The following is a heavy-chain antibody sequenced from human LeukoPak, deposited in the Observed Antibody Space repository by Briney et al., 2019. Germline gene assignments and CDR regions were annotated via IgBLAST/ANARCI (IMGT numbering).Heavy chain of an antibody. V-gene: IGHV1-18*01. CDR3: ARGGGSSRVGLDN. Sequence: ASVKVSCTASGYTFTSYDISWVRQAPGQGLEWMGGISGYNSNTNYAQKFQGRVTTTTDTSTSTAYMELRSLRSDDTAVYYCARGGGSSRVGLDNWGQGTLVTVSS. CDR2: ISGYNSNT. J-gene: IGHJ4*02. D-gene: IGHD6-6*01. CDR1: GYTFTSYD.